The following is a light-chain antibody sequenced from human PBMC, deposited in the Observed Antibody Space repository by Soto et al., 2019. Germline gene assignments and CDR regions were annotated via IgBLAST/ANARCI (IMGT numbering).Light chain of an antibody. V-gene: IGKV3D-15*01. CDR2: GAS. J-gene: IGKJ5*01. Sequence: EIVMTHSPSTVSLSPGERATLSCRASQSVSSNLAWYQQKPGQAPRLLIYGASTRATGVPARFSGSGSGTEFTLTISSLQSEDFAVYYCQQYNNWSITFGQGTRLEIK. CDR3: QQYNNWSIT. CDR1: QSVSSN.